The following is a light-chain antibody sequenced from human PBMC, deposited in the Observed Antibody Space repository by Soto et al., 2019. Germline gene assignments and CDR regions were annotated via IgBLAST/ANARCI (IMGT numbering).Light chain of an antibody. Sequence: QSALTQPASVSGSPGQSITISCTGSVSDFGNFGPVSWYQQHPGQVPKLIIYEGNRRPSGVSSRFSGSKSGNTASLTISGLQAEDKADYYCCSYVGARTYVFGTGTKVTVL. CDR2: EGN. V-gene: IGLV2-23*01. J-gene: IGLJ1*01. CDR1: VSDFGNFGP. CDR3: CSYVGARTYV.